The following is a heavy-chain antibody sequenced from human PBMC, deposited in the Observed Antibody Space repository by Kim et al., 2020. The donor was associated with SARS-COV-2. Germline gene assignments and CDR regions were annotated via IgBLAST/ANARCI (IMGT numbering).Heavy chain of an antibody. CDR1: GCTFSSYA. J-gene: IGHJ4*02. D-gene: IGHD2-2*02. V-gene: IGHV1-69*13. CDR2: IIPIFGTA. Sequence: SVKVSCKASGCTFSSYAISWVRQAPGQGLEWMGRIIPIFGTANYAQKFQGRVTITADESTSTAYLELSSLRSEDTAVYYCARKRPDCSSNSCYRFPFVACDYWGEGALVTAS. CDR3: ARKRPDCSSNSCYRFPFVACDY.